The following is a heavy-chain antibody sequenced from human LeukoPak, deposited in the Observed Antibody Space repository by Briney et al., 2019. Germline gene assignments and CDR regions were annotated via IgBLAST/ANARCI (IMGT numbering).Heavy chain of an antibody. CDR1: GGTFSSYA. CDR2: IIPIFGTA. J-gene: IGHJ3*02. Sequence: SVKVSCKASGGTFSSYAISWVRQAPGQGLEWMGGIIPIFGTANYAQKFQGRVTITTDESTSTAYMELSSLRSEDTAVYYCARDKRYFDWSTDAFDIWGQGTMVTVSP. V-gene: IGHV1-69*05. CDR3: ARDKRYFDWSTDAFDI. D-gene: IGHD3-9*01.